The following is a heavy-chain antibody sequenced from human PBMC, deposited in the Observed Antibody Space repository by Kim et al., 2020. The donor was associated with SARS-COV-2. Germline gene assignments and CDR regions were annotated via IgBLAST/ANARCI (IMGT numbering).Heavy chain of an antibody. CDR3: ARVGYDSSGYNWFDP. CDR2: IYYSGST. V-gene: IGHV4-59*13. Sequence: SETLSLTCTVSGGSISSYYWSWIRQPPGKGLEWIGYIYYSGSTNYNPSLKSRVTISVDTSKNQFSLKLSSVTAADTAVYYCARVGYDSSGYNWFDPWGQGTLVTVSS. J-gene: IGHJ5*02. CDR1: GGSISSYY. D-gene: IGHD3-22*01.